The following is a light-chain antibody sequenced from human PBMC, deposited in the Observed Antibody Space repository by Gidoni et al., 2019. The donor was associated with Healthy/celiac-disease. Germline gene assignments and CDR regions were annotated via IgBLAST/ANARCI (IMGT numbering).Light chain of an antibody. J-gene: IGKJ3*01. V-gene: IGKV1-33*01. CDR1: QDISNY. Sequence: DIQMTQSPSSLSASVGDRVTITCQASQDISNYLNWYQQKPGKAPKLLTYDPSNLETGVPSRFSGSGSGTDFTFTISSLQPEDIATYYCQQYDSLPQTFGPGTKVDIK. CDR2: DPS. CDR3: QQYDSLPQT.